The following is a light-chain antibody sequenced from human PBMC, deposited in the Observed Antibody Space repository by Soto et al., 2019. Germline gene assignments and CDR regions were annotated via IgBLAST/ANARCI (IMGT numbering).Light chain of an antibody. V-gene: IGKV4-1*01. CDR2: WAS. Sequence: DIVMTQSPDSLAVSLGERATINCKSSQSVLYTSNNNNYLAWYQQKPGQPPKLLIYWASTRESGVPDRFSGSGSGTDFTLTISSLQAEDVAVYYCQQYYSYPLTFGGGTKVEIK. CDR3: QQYYSYPLT. CDR1: QSVLYTSNNNNY. J-gene: IGKJ4*01.